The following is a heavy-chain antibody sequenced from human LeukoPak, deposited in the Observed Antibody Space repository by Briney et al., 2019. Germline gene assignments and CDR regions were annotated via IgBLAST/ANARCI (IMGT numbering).Heavy chain of an antibody. CDR3: AREPTFVLTPYFDY. CDR2: ISGSGGST. Sequence: PGGSLRLSCAASGFIFSSYGMSWVRQAPGKGLEWVSAISGSGGSTYYADSVKGRFTISRDNSKNTLYLQMNSLRAEDTAVYYCAREPTFVLTPYFDYWGQGTLVTVSS. CDR1: GFIFSSYG. D-gene: IGHD3-9*01. J-gene: IGHJ4*02. V-gene: IGHV3-23*01.